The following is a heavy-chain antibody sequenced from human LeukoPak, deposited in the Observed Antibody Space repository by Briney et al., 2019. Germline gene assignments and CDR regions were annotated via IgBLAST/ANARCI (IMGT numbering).Heavy chain of an antibody. CDR1: GFTFSGSA. V-gene: IGHV3-73*01. Sequence: GGSLRLSCAASGFTFSGSAIHWVRRPSGKWLEWVGRVRTKGNGYATQYAAPVKGRFTISRDDSKNTAYLQMNSLKTEDTAVYFCSSYDNSGYYYRNYWGQGTLVTVSS. D-gene: IGHD3-22*01. J-gene: IGHJ4*02. CDR2: VRTKGNGYAT. CDR3: SSYDNSGYYYRNY.